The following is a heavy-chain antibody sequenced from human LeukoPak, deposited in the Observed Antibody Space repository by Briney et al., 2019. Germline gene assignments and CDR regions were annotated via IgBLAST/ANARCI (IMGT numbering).Heavy chain of an antibody. V-gene: IGHV5-51*01. CDR1: GSSFTSYL. CDR3: ARGTYYDFWSGSHTNNWFDP. Sequence: PGASLKISCKGSGSSFTSYLIGWVRPMPGRGLEWMGIIYPGDSDTRYSPSFQGQVTISADKSISTAYLQWSSLKASDTAMYYCARGTYYDFWSGSHTNNWFDPWGQGTLVTVSS. CDR2: IYPGDSDT. J-gene: IGHJ5*02. D-gene: IGHD3-3*01.